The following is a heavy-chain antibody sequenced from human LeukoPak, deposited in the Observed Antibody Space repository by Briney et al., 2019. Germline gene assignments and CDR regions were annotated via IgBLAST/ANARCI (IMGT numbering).Heavy chain of an antibody. D-gene: IGHD3-22*01. Sequence: SEGSLRLSCAASGFTFSSYSMNWVRQAPGKGLEWVSSNSSSSSYIYYADSVKGRFTISRDNAKNSLYLQMNSLRAEDTAVYYCARDRSSYYDSSGYYYVLDYWGQGTLVTVSS. CDR3: ARDRSSYYDSSGYYYVLDY. CDR2: NSSSSSYI. J-gene: IGHJ4*02. V-gene: IGHV3-21*01. CDR1: GFTFSSYS.